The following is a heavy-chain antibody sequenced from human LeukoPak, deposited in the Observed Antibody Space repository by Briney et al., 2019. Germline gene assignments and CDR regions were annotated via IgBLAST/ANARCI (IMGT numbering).Heavy chain of an antibody. Sequence: PSETLSLTCAVYGGSFSGYYWSWIRQPPGKGLEWIGEINHSGSTNYNPSLKSRVTISVDTSKNQFSLKLSSVTAADTAVYYCARLVVKGDYFDYWGQGTLVTVSS. D-gene: IGHD2-2*01. J-gene: IGHJ4*02. V-gene: IGHV4-34*01. CDR3: ARLVVKGDYFDY. CDR2: INHSGST. CDR1: GGSFSGYY.